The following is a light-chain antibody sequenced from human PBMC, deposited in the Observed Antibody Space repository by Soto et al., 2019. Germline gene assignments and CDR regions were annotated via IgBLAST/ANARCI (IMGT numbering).Light chain of an antibody. V-gene: IGLV2-11*01. J-gene: IGLJ2*01. CDR1: SSDVGGYNY. CDR3: CSYAGSYIDVV. Sequence: QSALTQPRSVSGSPGQSVTISCTGTSSDVGGYNYVSWYQQHPGKAPKLMIYDVSKRPSGVPDRFSGSKSGNTASLTISGLQAEDEADYHCCSYAGSYIDVVFGGGTKVTVL. CDR2: DVS.